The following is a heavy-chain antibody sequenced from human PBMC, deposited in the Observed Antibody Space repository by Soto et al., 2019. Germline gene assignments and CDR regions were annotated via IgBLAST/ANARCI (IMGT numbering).Heavy chain of an antibody. CDR1: GFNFNNYV. CDR2: VSGSDDKT. Sequence: EPQLLESGGGLAQPGGSLRLSCGASGFNFNNYVMSWVRQAPGKGLEWVSSVSGSDDKTYYADSVKGRFAISRDNSKDALYLQMNSLRAEDTAVYFCAKAVYVITFGGIIDGFDWWGHGTLVTVSS. CDR3: AKAVYVITFGGIIDGFDW. D-gene: IGHD3-16*02. J-gene: IGHJ4*01. V-gene: IGHV3-23*01.